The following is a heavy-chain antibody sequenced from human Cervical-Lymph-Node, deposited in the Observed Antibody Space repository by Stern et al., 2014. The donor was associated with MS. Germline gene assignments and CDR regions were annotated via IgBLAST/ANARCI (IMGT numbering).Heavy chain of an antibody. Sequence: VQLVESGGGVVQPGTSLRLSCAASGFTFSDYGMHWVRQAPGKGLEWVALATYDGSDQDYAYSGKGRVTVARDNSKNTVLLQRNGLRPEDTAVYFCARDRGLTHYFYGMDVWGQGTTVTVSS. CDR1: GFTFSDYG. J-gene: IGHJ6*02. CDR3: ARDRGLTHYFYGMDV. V-gene: IGHV3-30*03. D-gene: IGHD3-10*01. CDR2: ATYDGSDQ.